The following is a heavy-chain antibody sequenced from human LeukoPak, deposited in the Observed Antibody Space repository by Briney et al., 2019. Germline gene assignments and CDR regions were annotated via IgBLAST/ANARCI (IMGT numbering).Heavy chain of an antibody. CDR1: GFTFSTYS. D-gene: IGHD4-17*01. J-gene: IGHJ4*02. CDR2: ISSSSYI. Sequence: GGSLRLSCAASGFTFSTYSMNWVRQAPGKGLEWVSSISSSSYIYYADSVKGRFTISRDNAKNSLYLQMNSLRAEDTAVYYCARESATVATNWGQGTLVTVSS. CDR3: ARESATVATN. V-gene: IGHV3-21*01.